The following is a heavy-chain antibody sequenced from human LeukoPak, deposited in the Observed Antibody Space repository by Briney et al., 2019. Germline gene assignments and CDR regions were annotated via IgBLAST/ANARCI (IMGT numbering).Heavy chain of an antibody. CDR3: ARVGSTVTTDTFDI. CDR2: IIPIFGTA. V-gene: IGHV1-69*13. Sequence: ASVKVSCKASGGTFSSYAISWVRQAPGQGLEWMGGIIPIFGTANYAQKFQGRVTITADESTSTAHMELSSLRSEDTAVYYCARVGSTVTTDTFDIWGQGTMVTVSS. CDR1: GGTFSSYA. D-gene: IGHD4-17*01. J-gene: IGHJ3*02.